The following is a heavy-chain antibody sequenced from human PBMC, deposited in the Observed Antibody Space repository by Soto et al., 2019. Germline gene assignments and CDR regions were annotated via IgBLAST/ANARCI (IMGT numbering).Heavy chain of an antibody. CDR1: GFTFSSYG. J-gene: IGHJ6*03. D-gene: IGHD3-3*01. CDR3: AKDVQPIFGVVIYDYRAG. CDR2: ISYDGSNK. Sequence: PGGSLRLSCAASGFTFSSYGMHWVRQAPGKGLEWVAVISYDGSNKYYADSVKGRFTISRDNSKNTLYLQMNSLRAEDTAVYYCAKDVQPIFGVVIYDYRAGWGKGTTVTVSS. V-gene: IGHV3-30*18.